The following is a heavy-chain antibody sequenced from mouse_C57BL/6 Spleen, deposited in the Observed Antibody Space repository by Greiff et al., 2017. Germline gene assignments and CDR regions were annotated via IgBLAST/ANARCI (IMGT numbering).Heavy chain of an antibody. Sequence: DVKLVESGGGLVKPGGSLKLSCAASGFTFSSYTMSWVRQTPEKRLEWVATISGGGGNTYYPDSVKGRFTISRDNAKNTLYLQMSSLRSEDTALYYCARQALITTVVEGWFAYWGQGTLVTVSA. CDR1: GFTFSSYT. CDR3: ARQALITTVVEGWFAY. J-gene: IGHJ3*01. CDR2: ISGGGGNT. D-gene: IGHD1-1*01. V-gene: IGHV5-9*01.